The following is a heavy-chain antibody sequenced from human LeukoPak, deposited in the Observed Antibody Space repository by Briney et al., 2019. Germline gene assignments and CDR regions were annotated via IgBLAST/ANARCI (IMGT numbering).Heavy chain of an antibody. D-gene: IGHD3-3*01. J-gene: IGHJ4*02. Sequence: PSQTLSLTCTVSGGSISSGVYYWSWIRQHPGKGLEWIGYIYYSGSTYYNPSLKSRVTISVDTSKNQFSLKLSSVTAADTAVYYCARVQEIFGVVIGLDYWGQGTLVTVSS. CDR3: ARVQEIFGVVIGLDY. CDR1: GGSISSGVYY. V-gene: IGHV4-31*03. CDR2: IYYSGST.